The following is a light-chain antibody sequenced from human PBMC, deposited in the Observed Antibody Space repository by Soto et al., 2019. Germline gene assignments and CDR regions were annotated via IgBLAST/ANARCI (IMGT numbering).Light chain of an antibody. CDR2: YDD. CDR1: SSNIGNNA. J-gene: IGLJ2*01. Sequence: QSVLTQPPSVSEAPRQRVTISCSGSSSNIGNNAVNWYQQLPGKAPKLLIYYDDLLPSGVSDRFSGSKSGTSASLAISWLQCEDEADYYCAAWDDSLNGLVFGGGTKLTVL. CDR3: AAWDDSLNGLV. V-gene: IGLV1-36*01.